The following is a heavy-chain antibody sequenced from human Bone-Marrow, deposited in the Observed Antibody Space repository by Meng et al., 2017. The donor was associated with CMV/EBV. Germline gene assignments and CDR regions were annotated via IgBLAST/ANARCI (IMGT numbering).Heavy chain of an antibody. CDR1: GFSVSSDY. Sequence: GESLKISCAVSGFSVSSDYMNWVRQAPGKGLEWVSVIYPAGSTYYADSVKGRFTISRDSSKNTLHLQMNSLRAEDTAVYYCARGSGYCSSTSCFLRSFDIWGQGTMVTVSS. CDR2: IYPAGST. V-gene: IGHV3-53*01. D-gene: IGHD2-2*01. J-gene: IGHJ3*02. CDR3: ARGSGYCSSTSCFLRSFDI.